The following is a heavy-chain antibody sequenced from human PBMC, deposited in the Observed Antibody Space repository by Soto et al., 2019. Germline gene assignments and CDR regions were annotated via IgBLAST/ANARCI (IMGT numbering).Heavy chain of an antibody. V-gene: IGHV1-24*01. Sequence: ASVTVSCKVSGYTLTELSMHWVRQAPGKGLEWMGGFDPEDGETIYAQKFQGRVTMTEDTSTDTAYMELSSLRSEDTAVYYCATESPIVGATAYYYGMDVWGQGTTVTVSS. D-gene: IGHD1-26*01. CDR2: FDPEDGET. CDR3: ATESPIVGATAYYYGMDV. J-gene: IGHJ6*02. CDR1: GYTLTELS.